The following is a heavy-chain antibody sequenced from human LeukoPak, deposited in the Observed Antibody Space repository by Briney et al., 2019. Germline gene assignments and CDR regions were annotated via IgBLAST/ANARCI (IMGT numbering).Heavy chain of an antibody. CDR2: ISWNSGSI. V-gene: IGHV3-9*01. D-gene: IGHD6-13*01. J-gene: IGHJ6*02. CDR1: GFTFDDYA. CDR3: AKDMGTIAAAAGFYYGMDV. Sequence: GGSLRLSCAASGFTFDDYAMHWVRQAPGKGLEWVSGISWNSGSIGYADSVKGRFTISRDNAKNSLYLQMNSLRAEDTALYYCAKDMGTIAAAAGFYYGMDVWGQGTTVTVSS.